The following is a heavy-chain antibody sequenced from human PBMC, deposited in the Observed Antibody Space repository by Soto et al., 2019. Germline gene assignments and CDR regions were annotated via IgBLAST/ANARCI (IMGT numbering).Heavy chain of an antibody. J-gene: IGHJ6*02. Sequence: ASVKVSCKASGYTFTSYAMHWVRQAPGQRLEWMGWINAGNGNTKYSQKFQGRVTITRDTSASTAYMELSSLRSEDTAVYYCAREGLNRGYCSSGSCYTDTGFYYYGMDVWGQGTTVTVSS. CDR3: AREGLNRGYCSSGSCYTDTGFYYYGMDV. V-gene: IGHV1-3*01. CDR1: GYTFTSYA. D-gene: IGHD2-15*01. CDR2: INAGNGNT.